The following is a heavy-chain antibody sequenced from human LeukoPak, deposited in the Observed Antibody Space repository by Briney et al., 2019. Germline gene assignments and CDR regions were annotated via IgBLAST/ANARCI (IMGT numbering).Heavy chain of an antibody. D-gene: IGHD1-20*01. J-gene: IGHJ6*02. V-gene: IGHV4-4*02. CDR2: IYHSGST. CDR3: ARPLTGLGYGMDV. CDR1: GGSISSTNW. Sequence: SGTLSLTCAVSGGSISSTNWWSWVRQPPGKGLEWIGEIYHSGSTNYNPSLKSRVTISVDTSKNQFSLKLSSVTAADTAVYYCARPLTGLGYGMDVWGQGTTVTVSS.